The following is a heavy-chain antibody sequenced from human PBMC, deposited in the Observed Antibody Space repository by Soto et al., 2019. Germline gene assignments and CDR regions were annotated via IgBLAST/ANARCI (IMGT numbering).Heavy chain of an antibody. D-gene: IGHD2-2*01. Sequence: SETLSLTCAVYGGSFSGYYWSWIRKPPGKGLEWIGEINHSGSTNYNPSLKSRVTISVDTSKNQLSLKLSSVTAADTAVYYCARERIVVVPAAMRHYYYMDVWGKGTTVTVSS. CDR2: INHSGST. CDR1: GGSFSGYY. V-gene: IGHV4-34*01. CDR3: ARERIVVVPAAMRHYYYMDV. J-gene: IGHJ6*03.